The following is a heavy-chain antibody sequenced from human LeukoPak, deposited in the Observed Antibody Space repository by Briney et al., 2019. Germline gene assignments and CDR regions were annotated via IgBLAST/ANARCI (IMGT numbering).Heavy chain of an antibody. CDR2: ISAYNGNT. CDR3: ARDRGYCSGGSCDQRFDY. V-gene: IGHV1-18*01. CDR1: GYTFTSYG. D-gene: IGHD2-15*01. J-gene: IGHJ4*02. Sequence: ASVKVSCKASGYTFTSYGISWVRQAPGQGLEWMGWISAYNGNTNYAQKFQGRVTMTTDTSTSTAYMELRSLRSDDTAVYYCARDRGYCSGGSCDQRFDYWGQGTLVTVSS.